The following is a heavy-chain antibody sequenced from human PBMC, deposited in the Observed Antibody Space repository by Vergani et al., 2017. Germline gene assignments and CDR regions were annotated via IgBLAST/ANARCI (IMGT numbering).Heavy chain of an antibody. D-gene: IGHD3-16*01. V-gene: IGHV1-69-2*01. Sequence: DVQLVQSGAEVKKPGTTVKISCKVSGYTLTDYWMHWVQQAPGKGLEWMGAVDPEDGETVYAEKFQARVTITADTSRDTVYLEVTSLKSDDTAVYYCATAFFLWGTGSYAGYWGQGTLVTVSS. CDR1: GYTLTDYW. J-gene: IGHJ4*02. CDR2: VDPEDGET. CDR3: ATAFFLWGTGSYAGY.